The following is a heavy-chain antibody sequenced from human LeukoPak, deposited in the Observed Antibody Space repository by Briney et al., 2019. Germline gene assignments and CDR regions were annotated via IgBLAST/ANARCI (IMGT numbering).Heavy chain of an antibody. Sequence: SETLSLTCAVYGGSFSGYYWSWIRQPPGKGLEWIGEINHSGSTNYNPSLKSRVTISVDTSKNQFSLKLSSVAAADTAVYYCARGILMPTVATALKDIVVVPAARPPWATFDYWGQGTLVTVSS. V-gene: IGHV4-34*01. D-gene: IGHD2-2*01. CDR3: ARGILMPTVATALKDIVVVPAARPPWATFDY. CDR2: INHSGST. J-gene: IGHJ4*02. CDR1: GGSFSGYY.